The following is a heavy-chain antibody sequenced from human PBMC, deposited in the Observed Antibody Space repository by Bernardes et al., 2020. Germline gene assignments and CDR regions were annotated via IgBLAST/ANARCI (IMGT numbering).Heavy chain of an antibody. J-gene: IGHJ4*02. CDR3: ARGGFGDYIWGSYRCFDY. CDR2: IYHSGST. V-gene: IGHV4-4*02. CDR1: GGSISSSNW. D-gene: IGHD3-16*02. Sequence: SETLSLTCAVSGGSISSSNWWSWVRQPPGKGLEWIGEIYHSGSTNYNPSLKSRVTISVDKSKNQFSLKLSSVTAADTAVYYCARGGFGDYIWGSYRCFDYWGQGTLVTVSS.